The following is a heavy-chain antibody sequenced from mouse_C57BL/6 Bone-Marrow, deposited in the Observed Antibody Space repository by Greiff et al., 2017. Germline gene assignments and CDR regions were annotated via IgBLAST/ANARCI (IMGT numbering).Heavy chain of an antibody. J-gene: IGHJ1*03. CDR3: ARRRVYYYGSSRYWYFDV. V-gene: IGHV1-69*01. Sequence: QVQLQQPGAELVMPGASVKLSCKASGYTFTSYWMHWVKQRPGQGLEWIGEIDPSDSYTNYNQKFKGKSTLTVDKSSSTAYMQLSSLTSEDSAVYYCARRRVYYYGSSRYWYFDVWGTGTTVTVSS. CDR2: IDPSDSYT. D-gene: IGHD1-1*01. CDR1: GYTFTSYW.